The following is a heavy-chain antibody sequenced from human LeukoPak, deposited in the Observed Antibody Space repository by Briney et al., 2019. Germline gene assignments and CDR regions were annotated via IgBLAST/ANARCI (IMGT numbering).Heavy chain of an antibody. CDR3: AREGGYSYGVTDY. Sequence: PSETLSLTXTVSGGSIGSYYWSWIRQPPGKGLEWIGYIYYSGSTNYNPSLKSRVTISVDTSKNQFSLKLSSVTAADTAVYYCAREGGYSYGVTDYWGQGTLVTVSS. CDR1: GGSIGSYY. V-gene: IGHV4-59*01. CDR2: IYYSGST. D-gene: IGHD5-18*01. J-gene: IGHJ4*02.